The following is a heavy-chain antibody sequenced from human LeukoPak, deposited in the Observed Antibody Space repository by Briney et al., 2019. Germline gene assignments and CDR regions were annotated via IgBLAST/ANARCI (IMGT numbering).Heavy chain of an antibody. CDR1: GFSFSTSW. CDR2: IKKDGSEE. V-gene: IGHV3-7*01. CDR3: ARLSTSVAGGDH. Sequence: PGGSLRLSCTASGFSFSTSWMSWVRQTPGKGLEWVANIKKDGSEEYSVDSVKTRFTISRDNAKNTLYLQLSSLIVEDTAVYYGARLSTSVAGGDHWGQGTLVTVSS. J-gene: IGHJ4*02. D-gene: IGHD6-19*01.